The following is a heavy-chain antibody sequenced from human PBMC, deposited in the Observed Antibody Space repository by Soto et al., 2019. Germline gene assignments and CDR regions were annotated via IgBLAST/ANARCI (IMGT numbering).Heavy chain of an antibody. V-gene: IGHV4-39*01. CDR2: IYSLGNT. Sequence: QLQLQESGPGLVKPSETLSLTCTVSGGSISSSSYYWGWIRQPPGQGLEWLGTIYSLGNTYYHPSLKSRVTISVDKYKSQLFLKLSSVTAPDTDGDYCARQIYDRSGYYYAYWGQGTLVTVSS. CDR3: ARQIYDRSGYYYAY. D-gene: IGHD3-22*01. CDR1: GGSISSSSYY. J-gene: IGHJ4*02.